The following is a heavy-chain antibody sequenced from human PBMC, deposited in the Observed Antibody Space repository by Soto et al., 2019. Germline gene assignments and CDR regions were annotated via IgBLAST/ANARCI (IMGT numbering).Heavy chain of an antibody. CDR2: ILPVSAPP. J-gene: IGHJ6*02. V-gene: IGHV1-69*13. Sequence: SVKVSCKAAGGTLNNYAINWVRQAPGQGLEWMGGILPVSAPPDYAQKFQGRVSITADHSTSTVYMELSRLNSDDTAVYFCARGYDLWSGYYAERSGMDVWRQWTTVTVSS. CDR1: GGTLNNYA. CDR3: ARGYDLWSGYYAERSGMDV. D-gene: IGHD3-3*01.